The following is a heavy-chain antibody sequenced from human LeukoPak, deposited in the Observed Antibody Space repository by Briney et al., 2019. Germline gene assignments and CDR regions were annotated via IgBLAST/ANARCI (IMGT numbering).Heavy chain of an antibody. V-gene: IGHV4-61*02. CDR3: ARAPITMIVAGGGWFDP. CDR1: GGSISSGSYY. D-gene: IGHD3-22*01. CDR2: IYTSGST. Sequence: SETLSLTCTVSGGSISSGSYYWSWIRQPAGKGLEWIGRIYTSGSTNYNPSLKSRVTISVDTSKNQFSLKLSSVTAADTAVYYCARAPITMIVAGGGWFDPWGQGTLVTVSS. J-gene: IGHJ5*02.